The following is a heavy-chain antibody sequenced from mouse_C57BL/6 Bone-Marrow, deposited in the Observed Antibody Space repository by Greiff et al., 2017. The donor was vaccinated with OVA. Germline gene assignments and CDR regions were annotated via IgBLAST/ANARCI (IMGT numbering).Heavy chain of an antibody. CDR2: IWSGGST. CDR1: GFSLTSYG. D-gene: IGHD1-1*01. V-gene: IGHV2-2*01. CDR3: ARKGDYYGSSYLFAY. Sequence: VQLQQSGPGLVQPSQSLSITCTVSGFSLTSYGVHWVRQSPGKGLEWLGVIWSGGSTDYNAAFISRLSISKDNSKSQVFFKMNSLQADDTAIYYCARKGDYYGSSYLFAYWGQGTLVTVSA. J-gene: IGHJ3*01.